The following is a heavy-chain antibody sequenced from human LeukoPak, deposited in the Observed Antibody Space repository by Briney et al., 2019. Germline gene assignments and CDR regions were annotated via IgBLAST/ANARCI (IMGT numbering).Heavy chain of an antibody. CDR1: GFTVSSNY. V-gene: IGHV3-53*01. CDR2: IYSGGST. J-gene: IGHJ4*02. D-gene: IGHD5-24*01. CDR3: ARGGDGYNSYYFDY. Sequence: GGSLRLSCAASGFTVSSNYMSWVRQAPGKGLEWVSVIYSGGSTYYADSVKGRFTISRDNSKNTLYLQMNSLRAEDTAAYYCARGGDGYNSYYFDYWGQGTLVTVSS.